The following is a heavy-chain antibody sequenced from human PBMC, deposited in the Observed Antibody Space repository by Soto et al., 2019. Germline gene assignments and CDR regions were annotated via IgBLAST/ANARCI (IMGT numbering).Heavy chain of an antibody. CDR1: GGSLKSGGYY. Sequence: QVQLQESGPGLVKPSQTLSLTCTVSGGSLKSGGYYWSWIRQHPGRGLEWIGYIYYTGRTYYNPSLESRVAFSVDTSKNQFSLKLSSVTAADTAVYYCARDVTSHHNSFGPWGHATLVTVSS. D-gene: IGHD2-2*01. CDR3: ARDVTSHHNSFGP. CDR2: IYYTGRT. J-gene: IGHJ5*02. V-gene: IGHV4-31*02.